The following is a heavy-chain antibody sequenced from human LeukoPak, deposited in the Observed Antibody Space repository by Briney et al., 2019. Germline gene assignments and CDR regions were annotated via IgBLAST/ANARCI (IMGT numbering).Heavy chain of an antibody. Sequence: PGGSLRLSCAASGFTFTSFWMNWVRQTPGKGLMWVSRIQTDGSTRYAESVKGRFTISRDNAKNTVYLQMNTLSAEDTAIYYCARGLHWNDFNWFDSWGQGTLVTVSS. D-gene: IGHD1-1*01. CDR1: GFTFTSFW. V-gene: IGHV3-74*01. CDR3: ARGLHWNDFNWFDS. CDR2: IQTDGST. J-gene: IGHJ5*01.